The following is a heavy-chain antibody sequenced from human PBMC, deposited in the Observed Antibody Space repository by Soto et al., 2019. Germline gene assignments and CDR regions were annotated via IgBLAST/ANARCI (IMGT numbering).Heavy chain of an antibody. J-gene: IGHJ6*02. CDR3: ATEDWNDRNGMGV. D-gene: IGHD1-1*01. V-gene: IGHV3-33*01. CDR2: IGHDGSAQ. Sequence: QVQLGESGGGVVQPGRSLRLSCAASGVIFSAYGMHWVRQAPGAGLELVAVIGHDGSAQYYAESVKGRFTLSRDKSKNTLYLQMNSLRAEDKAVYYCATEDWNDRNGMGVWGQGTTVTVSS. CDR1: GVIFSAYG.